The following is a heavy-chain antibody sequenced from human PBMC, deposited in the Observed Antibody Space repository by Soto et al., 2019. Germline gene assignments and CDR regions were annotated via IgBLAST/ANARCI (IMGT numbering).Heavy chain of an antibody. Sequence: PGGSLRLSCSASGFTFRAYAMHWVRQAPGKGLEYVSTISSNGGRTYYADSVKGRFTISRDNAKNSLYLQMNSLRAEDTAVYYCARTIVAANDDWGQGTLVTVSS. V-gene: IGHV3-64*04. CDR2: ISSNGGRT. J-gene: IGHJ4*02. CDR3: ARTIVAANDD. D-gene: IGHD4-4*01. CDR1: GFTFRAYA.